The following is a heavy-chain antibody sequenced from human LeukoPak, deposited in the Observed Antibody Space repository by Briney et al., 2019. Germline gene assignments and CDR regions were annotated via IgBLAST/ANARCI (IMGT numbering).Heavy chain of an antibody. D-gene: IGHD6-13*01. Sequence: ASVKVSCKASGYTFTGYYMHWVRQAPGQGLEWMGWINPNSGGTNYAQKFQGRVTMTRDTSISTAYVELSRLRSDDTAVYYCARDEGYSSSWYPGWGQGTLVTVSS. J-gene: IGHJ4*02. CDR2: INPNSGGT. CDR1: GYTFTGYY. CDR3: ARDEGYSSSWYPG. V-gene: IGHV1-2*02.